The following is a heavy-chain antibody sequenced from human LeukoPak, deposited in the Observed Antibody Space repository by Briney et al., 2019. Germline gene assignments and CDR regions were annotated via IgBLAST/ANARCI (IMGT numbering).Heavy chain of an antibody. J-gene: IGHJ3*02. CDR2: IYYSGST. CDR1: GGSISSYY. CDR3: ARPATQGGAFDI. D-gene: IGHD1-26*01. V-gene: IGHV4-59*08. Sequence: SSETLSLTCTVSGGSISSYYWSWIRQPPGKGLEWIGYIYYSGSTNYNPSLKSRVTISVDTSKNQFSLKLSSVTAADTAVYYCARPATQGGAFDIWGQGTMGTVSS.